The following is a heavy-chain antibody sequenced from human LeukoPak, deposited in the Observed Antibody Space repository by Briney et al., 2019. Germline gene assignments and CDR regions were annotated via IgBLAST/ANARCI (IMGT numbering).Heavy chain of an antibody. J-gene: IGHJ3*02. V-gene: IGHV3-48*03. Sequence: GGSLRLPCAASGFTFSSYEMNWVRQAPGKGLEWVSYISSSGSTIYYADSVKGRFTISRDNAKNSLYLQMNSLRAEDTAVYYCARGLPGYSSSWSPADAFDIWGQGTMVTVSS. CDR3: ARGLPGYSSSWSPADAFDI. CDR1: GFTFSSYE. CDR2: ISSSGSTI. D-gene: IGHD6-13*01.